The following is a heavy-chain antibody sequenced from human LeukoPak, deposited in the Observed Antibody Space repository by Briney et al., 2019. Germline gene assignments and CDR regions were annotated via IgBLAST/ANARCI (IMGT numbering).Heavy chain of an antibody. CDR1: GFAFSSYG. D-gene: IGHD6-19*01. CDR3: AKHVVAGIFLVYYFDY. J-gene: IGHJ4*02. Sequence: GGSLRLSCAASGFAFSSYGMHWVRQTPGKGLEWVAVIWYDGSNKYYADSVKGRFTISRDKSKNTLYLQMNSLRAEDTAVYYCAKHVVAGIFLVYYFDYWGQGTLVTVSS. CDR2: IWYDGSNK. V-gene: IGHV3-33*03.